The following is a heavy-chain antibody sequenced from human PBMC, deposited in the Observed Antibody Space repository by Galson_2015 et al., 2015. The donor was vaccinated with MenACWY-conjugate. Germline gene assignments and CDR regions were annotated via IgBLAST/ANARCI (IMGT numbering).Heavy chain of an antibody. Sequence: SLRLSCAASGFTFSNYWMHWVRQAPGKGLEWVSRVNSDGTGTTYADSVKGRFTISRDNAKNTLYLQMNSLSAEDTAIYYCTKAAARYSTSSAFNWFDPWCQGALVTVSS. V-gene: IGHV3-74*01. CDR3: TKAAARYSTSSAFNWFDP. D-gene: IGHD6-6*01. CDR1: GFTFSNYW. CDR2: VNSDGTGT. J-gene: IGHJ5*02.